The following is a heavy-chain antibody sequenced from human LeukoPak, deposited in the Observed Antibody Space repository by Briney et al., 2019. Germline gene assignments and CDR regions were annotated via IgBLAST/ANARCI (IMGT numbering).Heavy chain of an antibody. CDR3: AKDVVGATKGGYFDY. V-gene: IGHV3-23*01. Sequence: GGSLRLSCAASGFTFSSYAMSWVRQAPGKGLEWVSAISGSGGSTYYADSVKGQFTISRDNSKNTLYLQMNSLRAEDTAVYYCAKDVVGATKGGYFDYWGQGTLVTVSS. D-gene: IGHD1-26*01. J-gene: IGHJ4*02. CDR2: ISGSGGST. CDR1: GFTFSSYA.